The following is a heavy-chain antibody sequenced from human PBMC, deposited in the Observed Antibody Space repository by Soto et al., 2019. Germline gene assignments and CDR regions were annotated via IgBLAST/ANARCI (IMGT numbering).Heavy chain of an antibody. V-gene: IGHV1-18*04. CDR3: ARDLRGNSYYFDY. D-gene: IGHD2-21*01. CDR2: ISPYNYNT. Sequence: ASVKVSCKTSGYTFTSYGISWVRQAPGQGLEWMGWISPYNYNTNYAQKLQGRVTMTTDTSTSTAYMELRSLRSEDTAVYYCARDLRGNSYYFDYWGQGTLVTVSS. CDR1: GYTFTSYG. J-gene: IGHJ4*02.